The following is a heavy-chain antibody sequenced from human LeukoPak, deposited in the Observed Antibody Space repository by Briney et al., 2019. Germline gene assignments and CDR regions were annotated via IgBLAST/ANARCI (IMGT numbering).Heavy chain of an antibody. D-gene: IGHD2-2*01. CDR1: GGSISSGDYY. Sequence: SETLSLTCTVSGGSISSGDYYWSWVRQPPGTGLEWIGYIYYSGSTYYNPSLKSRVTISVDTSKNQFSLKLSSVTAADTAVYYCAREVLRYCSSTSCYHYYYYYGMDVWGKGTTVTVSS. CDR2: IYYSGST. V-gene: IGHV4-30-4*01. J-gene: IGHJ6*04. CDR3: AREVLRYCSSTSCYHYYYYYGMDV.